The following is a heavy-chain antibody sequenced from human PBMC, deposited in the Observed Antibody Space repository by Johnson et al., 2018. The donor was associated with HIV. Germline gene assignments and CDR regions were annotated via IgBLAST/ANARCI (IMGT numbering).Heavy chain of an antibody. CDR1: GFSFSRYW. D-gene: IGHD6-13*01. CDR3: TGCWYNLSAFDI. CDR2: IKQDGSEK. Sequence: VQLVESGGGLVQPGGSLRVSCAASGFSFSRYWMSWVRQAPGKGLEWVANIKQDGSEKYYVDSVKGRFTISRDNAKNSLYLQMSSLRAEDMAVYYCTGCWYNLSAFDIWGQGTMVTVSS. V-gene: IGHV3-7*01. J-gene: IGHJ3*02.